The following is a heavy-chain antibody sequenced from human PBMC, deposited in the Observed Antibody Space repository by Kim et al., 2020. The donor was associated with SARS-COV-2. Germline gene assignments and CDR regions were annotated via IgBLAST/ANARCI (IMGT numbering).Heavy chain of an antibody. Sequence: YIYYADSVKGRFTISRDNAKNSLYLQMNSLGAEDTAVYYCARDNGGYFDYWGQGTLVTVSS. J-gene: IGHJ4*02. CDR3: ARDNGGYFDY. D-gene: IGHD4-17*01. V-gene: IGHV3-21*01. CDR2: YI.